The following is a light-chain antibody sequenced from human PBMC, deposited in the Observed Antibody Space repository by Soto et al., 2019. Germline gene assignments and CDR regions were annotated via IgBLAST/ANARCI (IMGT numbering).Light chain of an antibody. CDR3: QQGHNLPLT. V-gene: IGKV3-15*01. CDR2: SAS. CDR1: QSISTE. Sequence: EIAMTQSPATLSVSPGERATLSCRASQSISTELAWYQQIPGQPPRLLIYSASTRATRVPARFTGSGSGSEFTLTISGLQSEDFAIYYCQQGHNLPLTFGQGTRREI. J-gene: IGKJ2*01.